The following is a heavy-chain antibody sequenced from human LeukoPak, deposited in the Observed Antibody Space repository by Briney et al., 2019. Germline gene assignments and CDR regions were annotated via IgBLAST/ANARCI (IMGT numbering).Heavy chain of an antibody. D-gene: IGHD3-22*01. J-gene: IGHJ4*02. CDR1: GFTFSSYA. CDR3: ARGRDYYDRPELAYFDY. Sequence: GRSLRLSCAASGFTFSSYAMHWVPQPPAKGLEGGAVISYDGSNKYYADSVKGRFTISRDNSKNTLYLQMNSLRAEDTAVYYCARGRDYYDRPELAYFDYWGQGTLVTVSS. V-gene: IGHV3-30*04. CDR2: ISYDGSNK.